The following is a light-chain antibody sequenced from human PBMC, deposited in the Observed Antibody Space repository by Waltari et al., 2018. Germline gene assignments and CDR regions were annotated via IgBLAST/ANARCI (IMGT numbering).Light chain of an antibody. J-gene: IGLJ3*02. CDR2: QVN. CDR3: SSYTRRSYWV. V-gene: IGLV2-14*01. CDR1: SSDVGFYDF. Sequence: QSALTQPASVSGSPGQSITISCTGTSSDVGFYDFVSRFQQHPGQAPKVMIYQVNHRPSGVSNPCSGSKSANAASLTISGLQAEDEADYYCSSYTRRSYWVFGGGTQLTVL.